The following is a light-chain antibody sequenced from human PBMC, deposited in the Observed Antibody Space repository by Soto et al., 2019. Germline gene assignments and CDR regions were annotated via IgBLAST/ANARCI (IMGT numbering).Light chain of an antibody. Sequence: DIQMTPSPSSPSASVGDRVTITSQASQGIRSDLGWLQQKPGKAAQRLIYGASSLESGVPSRFSGSGSRTEFNLTSSRLQPEDFATYYCLQHNSYPPTFGQGTKVDI. CDR3: LQHNSYPPT. V-gene: IGKV1-17*01. CDR2: GAS. J-gene: IGKJ1*01. CDR1: QGIRSD.